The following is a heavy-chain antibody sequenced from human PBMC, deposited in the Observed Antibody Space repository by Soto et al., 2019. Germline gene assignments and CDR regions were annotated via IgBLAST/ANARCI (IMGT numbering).Heavy chain of an antibody. CDR3: ARDSTDADSGSYSGDY. V-gene: IGHV3-48*02. D-gene: IGHD1-26*01. CDR1: GFTFSSYS. J-gene: IGHJ4*02. CDR2: ISSSSSTM. Sequence: GGSLRLSCAASGFTFSSYSMNWVRQAPGKGLEWVSYISSSSSTMYYADSVKGRFTISRDNAKNSLFLHMNSLRDEDTAVYYCARDSTDADSGSYSGDYWGQGTLVTVSS.